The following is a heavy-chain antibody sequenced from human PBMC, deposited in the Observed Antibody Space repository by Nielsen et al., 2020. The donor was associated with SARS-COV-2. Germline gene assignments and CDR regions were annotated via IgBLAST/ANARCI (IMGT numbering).Heavy chain of an antibody. D-gene: IGHD6-19*01. CDR1: GFTFSSYW. CDR2: IKQDGSEK. Sequence: GGSLRLSCAASGFTFSSYWMNWVRQAPGKGLEWVANIKQDGSEKYYGDSVKGRFTISRDNAKNSLYLHMNSLRVEDTAVYYCARASSSGWPVDYWGQGTLVTVSS. J-gene: IGHJ4*02. V-gene: IGHV3-7*01. CDR3: ARASSSGWPVDY.